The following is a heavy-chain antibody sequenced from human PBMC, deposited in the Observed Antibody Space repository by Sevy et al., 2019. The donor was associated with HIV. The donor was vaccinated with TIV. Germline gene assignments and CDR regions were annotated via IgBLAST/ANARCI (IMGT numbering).Heavy chain of an antibody. J-gene: IGHJ4*02. D-gene: IGHD3-22*01. CDR2: IKSNIDGETT. CDR1: GFTFNNAW. Sequence: GGSLRLSCAVSGFTFNNAWMNWVRQAPGTGLQWVGLIKSNIDGETTDYAAPVKGRFTISRDDSKNTLYLQMNNLKIEDTAVYYCATAPGYYDSAPFDYWAQGTLVTVSS. V-gene: IGHV3-15*01. CDR3: ATAPGYYDSAPFDY.